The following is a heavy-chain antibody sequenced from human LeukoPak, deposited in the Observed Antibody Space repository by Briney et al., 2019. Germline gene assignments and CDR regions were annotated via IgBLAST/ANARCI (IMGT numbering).Heavy chain of an antibody. CDR1: GFTFSNFA. Sequence: GGSLRLSCAASGFTFSNFAMSWVRQAPGKGLEWVSSITDTGVSTFCADSLSGRFTITRDNSKNILYLQMKNVRAADTATYYCAKMTDARGRYGSGSHWGQGTLVAVSS. CDR2: ITDTGVST. V-gene: IGHV3-23*01. CDR3: AKMTDARGRYGSGSH. D-gene: IGHD3-10*01. J-gene: IGHJ4*01.